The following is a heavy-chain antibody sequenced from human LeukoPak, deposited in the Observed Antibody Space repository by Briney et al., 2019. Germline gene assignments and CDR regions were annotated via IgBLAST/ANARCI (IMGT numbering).Heavy chain of an antibody. V-gene: IGHV1-46*01. J-gene: IGHJ4*01. CDR3: VTQLQFRATSPPFPLYY. D-gene: IGHD5-24*01. Sequence: ASVKVSCKASGYTFTGYYMHWVRQAPGQGREWVGIVSPNNGDTQYAPKLRGTGTMTRHMSTRTLYMELSSLIPGDTALYYCVTQLQFRATSPPFPLYYSGQGTLVTVSS. CDR2: VSPNNGDT. CDR1: GYTFTGYY.